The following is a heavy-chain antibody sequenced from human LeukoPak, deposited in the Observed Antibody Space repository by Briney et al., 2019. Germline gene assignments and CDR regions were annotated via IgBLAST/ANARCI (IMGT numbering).Heavy chain of an antibody. J-gene: IGHJ4*02. D-gene: IGHD5-12*01. Sequence: SETLSLTCTVAGGSISSGCNYWSWIRQHPGKGLEWIGYIYYSGSTYYNPSLKSRVTTSVDTSKNQFSLKLGSVTAADTAVYYCACGYTFDYWGQGTLVTVSS. CDR1: GGSISSGCNY. CDR2: IYYSGST. V-gene: IGHV4-31*03. CDR3: ACGYTFDY.